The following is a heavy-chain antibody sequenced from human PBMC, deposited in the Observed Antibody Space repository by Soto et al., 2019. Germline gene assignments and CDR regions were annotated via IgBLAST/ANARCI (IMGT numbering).Heavy chain of an antibody. Sequence: EVQLVESGGGLIQPGGSLRLSCAASGFTVSNNYMTWVRQAPGKGLEWVSIIYARGTTYYADSVKGRFTISRDNSNNTLYLHMNNLRTEDTDTYYCAGECDTTGYILRYWGQGTLVTVSS. J-gene: IGHJ4*02. D-gene: IGHD3-9*01. CDR3: AGECDTTGYILRY. CDR2: IYARGTT. CDR1: GFTVSNNY. V-gene: IGHV3-53*01.